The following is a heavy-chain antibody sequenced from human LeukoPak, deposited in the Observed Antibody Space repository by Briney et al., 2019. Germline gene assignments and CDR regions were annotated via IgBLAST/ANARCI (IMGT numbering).Heavy chain of an antibody. V-gene: IGHV3-30-3*01. CDR2: ISYDGSNK. CDR3: ARDGRYYYGSGGHFDY. Sequence: GGSLRLSCAASGFTFSSYAMHWVRQAPGKGLEWVAVISYDGSNKYYADSVKGRFTISRDNSKNTLYLQTNSLRAEDTAVYYCARDGRYYYGSGGHFDYWGQGTLVTVSS. J-gene: IGHJ4*02. CDR1: GFTFSSYA. D-gene: IGHD3-10*01.